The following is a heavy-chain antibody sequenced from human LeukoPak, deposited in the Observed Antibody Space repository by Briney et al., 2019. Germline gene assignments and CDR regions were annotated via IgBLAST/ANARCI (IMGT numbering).Heavy chain of an antibody. CDR2: IWYDGSNK. V-gene: IGHV3-33*06. J-gene: IGHJ4*02. D-gene: IGHD2-15*01. Sequence: GGSLRLSCAASGFTFSSYGMYWVRQAPGKGLEWVAVIWYDGSNKYYADSVKGRFTISRDNSKNTLYLQMNSLRAEDTAVYYCAKDLSGGSQYYFDYWGQGTLVTVSS. CDR1: GFTFSSYG. CDR3: AKDLSGGSQYYFDY.